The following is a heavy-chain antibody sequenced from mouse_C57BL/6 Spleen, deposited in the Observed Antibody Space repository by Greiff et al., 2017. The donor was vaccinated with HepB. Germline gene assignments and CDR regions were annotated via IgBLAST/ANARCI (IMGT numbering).Heavy chain of an antibody. D-gene: IGHD3-2*02. V-gene: IGHV1-19*01. J-gene: IGHJ2*01. CDR1: GYTFTDYY. Sequence: VQLQQSGPVLVKPGASVKMSCKASGYTFTDYYMNWVKQSHGKSLEWIGVINPYNGGTSYNQKFKGKATLTVDKSSSTAYMELNSLTSEDSAVYYCARSSSGYDAMDYWGQGTTLTVSS. CDR2: INPYNGGT. CDR3: ARSSSGYDAMDY.